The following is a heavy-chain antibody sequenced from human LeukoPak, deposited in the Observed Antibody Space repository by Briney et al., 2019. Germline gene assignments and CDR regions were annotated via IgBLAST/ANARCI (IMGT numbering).Heavy chain of an antibody. Sequence: AGGSLRLSCAASGFIVSSNYMSWVRQAPGRGLEWVSVIYSGDSTYYAVSGKYQFTCSRHNSKSTLDLPMNSLQAEDTAVYYCAREWGTNSDYDLGGHAFDIWGQGTMVTVSS. CDR1: GFIVSSNY. D-gene: IGHD5-12*01. J-gene: IGHJ3*02. CDR3: AREWGTNSDYDLGGHAFDI. V-gene: IGHV3-53*04. CDR2: IYSGDST.